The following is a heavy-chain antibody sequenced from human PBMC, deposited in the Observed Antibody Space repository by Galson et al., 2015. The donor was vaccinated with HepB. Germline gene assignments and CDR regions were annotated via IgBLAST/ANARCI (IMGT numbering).Heavy chain of an antibody. J-gene: IGHJ3*02. CDR3: ASQLRFPDDAFDI. D-gene: IGHD3-3*01. CDR1: GFSFSDYY. CDR2: ISSSSRYT. V-gene: IGHV3-11*06. Sequence: LRLSCAASGFSFSDYYMNWVRQAPGKGLEWVSYISSSSRYTNYADSVKGRFTVSRDNAKNSLFLQTSSLRAEDTAVYYCASQLRFPDDAFDIWGQGTMVTVSS.